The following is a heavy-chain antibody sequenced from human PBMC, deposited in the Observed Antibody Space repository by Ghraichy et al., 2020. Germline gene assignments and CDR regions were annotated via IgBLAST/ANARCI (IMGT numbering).Heavy chain of an antibody. Sequence: SVKVSCKASGGTFSSYAISWVRQAPGQGLEWMGGIIPIFGTANYAQKFQGRVTITADESTSTAYMELSSLRSEDTAVYYCARTQFPIAAVVVAATRDYYYYGMDVWGQGTTVTVSS. J-gene: IGHJ6*02. CDR3: ARTQFPIAAVVVAATRDYYYYGMDV. CDR2: IIPIFGTA. D-gene: IGHD2-15*01. V-gene: IGHV1-69*13. CDR1: GGTFSSYA.